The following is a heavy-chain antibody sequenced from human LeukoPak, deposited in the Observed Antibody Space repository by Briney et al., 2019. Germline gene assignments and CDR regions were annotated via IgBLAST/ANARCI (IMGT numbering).Heavy chain of an antibody. D-gene: IGHD6-6*01. Sequence: GGSLRLSCAASGFTFSAYWMHWVRQVPGKGLVWVSRINNDGTATFFADSVKGRFTISRDNAKNTLYLQMDSLRAEDTAVYYCARGEWSSSPFDYWGQGTLVTVSS. CDR1: GFTFSAYW. CDR2: INNDGTAT. CDR3: ARGEWSSSPFDY. V-gene: IGHV3-74*01. J-gene: IGHJ4*02.